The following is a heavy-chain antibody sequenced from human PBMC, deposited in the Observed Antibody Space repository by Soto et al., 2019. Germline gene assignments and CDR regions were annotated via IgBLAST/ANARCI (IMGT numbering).Heavy chain of an antibody. CDR3: ARDSRGPLNY. CDR2: IYSGGST. CDR1: GFTVSSNY. D-gene: IGHD3-10*01. J-gene: IGHJ4*02. V-gene: IGHV3-66*01. Sequence: EVQLVESGGGLVQPGGSLRLSCAASGFTVSSNYMSWVRQAPGKGLEWVSVIYSGGSTYYADSVKGRFTISRDNSKNTPHLQMNSLRAEDTAVYYCARDSRGPLNYWGQGTLVTVSS.